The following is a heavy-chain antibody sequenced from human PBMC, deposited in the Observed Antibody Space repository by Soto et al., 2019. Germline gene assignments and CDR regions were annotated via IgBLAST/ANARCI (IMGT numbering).Heavy chain of an antibody. J-gene: IGHJ4*02. CDR2: ISTAVGAT. CDR3: AKDRTAAARNFDY. Sequence: GGSLRLSCAVSGFTFSNHAMSWVRQAPGKGLEWVSAISTAVGATYYADSGKGRFTISRDDSNNTLYLQMNSLRAEDTAVYYCAKDRTAAARNFDYWGQGTPVTVSS. V-gene: IGHV3-23*01. D-gene: IGHD6-13*01. CDR1: GFTFSNHA.